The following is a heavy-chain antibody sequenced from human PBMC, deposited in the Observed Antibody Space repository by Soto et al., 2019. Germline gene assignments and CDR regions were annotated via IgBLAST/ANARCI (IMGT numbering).Heavy chain of an antibody. Sequence: EVQLVESGGGLVQPGGSLGLSCAASGFTFSLYSMSWVRQAPGKGLEWVSYISRSSTGIHYADSVKGRFTISRDDATNSMHLQMNSLRAGDTAVYYCARAVTWGLDVWGQGTTVSISS. CDR1: GFTFSLYS. CDR2: ISRSSTGI. CDR3: ARAVTWGLDV. D-gene: IGHD3-10*01. V-gene: IGHV3-48*01. J-gene: IGHJ6*02.